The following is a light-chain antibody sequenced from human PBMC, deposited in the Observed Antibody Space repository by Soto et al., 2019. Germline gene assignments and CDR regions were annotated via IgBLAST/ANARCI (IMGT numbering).Light chain of an antibody. CDR2: GAS. CDR1: QNIGAW. Sequence: DIQVTQSPSSVSASVGDRVTITCRASQNIGAWLAWYQQKPGKAPKLLIYGASSLQSGVPSRFSGSRSGTDFSLTISSLQPEDFATYYCQQTNTFPYTFGQGTKLEIK. CDR3: QQTNTFPYT. J-gene: IGKJ2*01. V-gene: IGKV1-12*01.